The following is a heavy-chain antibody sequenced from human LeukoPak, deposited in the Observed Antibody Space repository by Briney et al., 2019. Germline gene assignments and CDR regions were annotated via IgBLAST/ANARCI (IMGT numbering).Heavy chain of an antibody. V-gene: IGHV3-15*01. D-gene: IGHD1-26*01. CDR1: ISTFGESG. Sequence: GGSLRLSCVASISTFGESGMNWVRQAPGKGLEWVGQIKSSTGGGAVDYAAPVEGRFNISRDDSTGMLYLQMTSLKAEDAAVYYCATNHVVGTTNDAFDIWGQGTMVTVSS. CDR2: IKSSTGGGAV. CDR3: ATNHVVGTTNDAFDI. J-gene: IGHJ3*02.